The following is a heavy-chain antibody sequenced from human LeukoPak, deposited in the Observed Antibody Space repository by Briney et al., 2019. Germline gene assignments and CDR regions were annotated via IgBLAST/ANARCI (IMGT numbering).Heavy chain of an antibody. Sequence: PSETLSLTCTVSGGSISSYYWSWIRQPPGKGLEWIGYIYYSESTNYNPSLKSRVTISVDTSKNQFSLKLSSVTAADTAVYYCAREAGSFDYWGQGTLVTVSS. V-gene: IGHV4-59*01. J-gene: IGHJ4*02. CDR2: IYYSEST. D-gene: IGHD3-10*01. CDR3: AREAGSFDY. CDR1: GGSISSYY.